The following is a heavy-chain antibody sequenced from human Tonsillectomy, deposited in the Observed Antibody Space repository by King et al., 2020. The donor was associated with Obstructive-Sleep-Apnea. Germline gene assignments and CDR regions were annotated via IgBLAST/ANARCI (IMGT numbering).Heavy chain of an antibody. CDR2: VRYDGSNK. Sequence: VQLVESGGGVVQPGGSLRLSCAASGFTFSSFGMFWVRQAPGKGLEWVAFVRYDGSNKHYADSVKGRFSISRDNSRNTLYVEMNSLRAEDTAVYYCAKGRGVSSSSWSDKRGYFHHWGQGTLVTVSS. CDR3: AKGRGVSSSSWSDKRGYFHH. J-gene: IGHJ4*02. CDR1: GFTFSSFG. V-gene: IGHV3-30*02. D-gene: IGHD6-13*01.